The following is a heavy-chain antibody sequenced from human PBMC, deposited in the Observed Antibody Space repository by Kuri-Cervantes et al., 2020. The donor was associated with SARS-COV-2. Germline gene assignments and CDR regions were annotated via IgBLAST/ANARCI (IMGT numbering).Heavy chain of an antibody. CDR3: SRSRVPAAAAL. Sequence: SETLSLTCAVSLYSISSGHYWDWIRQSPGKGPEWIGSIFHSGTTYYNPSLRSRVYISLDTSKNQFFLNVASVTAADTAVYYCSRSRVPAAAALWGQGAMVTVSS. V-gene: IGHV4-38-2*01. J-gene: IGHJ3*01. CDR2: IFHSGTT. CDR1: LYSISSGHY. D-gene: IGHD2-2*01.